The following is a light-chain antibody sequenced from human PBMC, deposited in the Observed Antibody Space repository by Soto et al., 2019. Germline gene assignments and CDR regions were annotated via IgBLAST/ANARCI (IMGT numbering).Light chain of an antibody. J-gene: IGKJ4*01. Sequence: EIVMTQSPATLSVSPGERATLSCRASQSVNSNLAWYQQKPGQAPRLLIYGASTRATGSPGRFSGSGFGTEFTLTISSLQSEDFAVYFCHQRSNWPLTFGGGTKLEIK. V-gene: IGKV3-15*01. CDR2: GAS. CDR3: HQRSNWPLT. CDR1: QSVNSN.